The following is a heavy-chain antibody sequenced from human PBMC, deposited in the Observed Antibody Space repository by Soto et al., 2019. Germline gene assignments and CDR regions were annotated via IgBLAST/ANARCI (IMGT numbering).Heavy chain of an antibody. J-gene: IGHJ3*02. CDR1: GFTFSSYW. CDR2: IKQDGSEK. CDR3: AXVAGITIFGVVPDFAFDI. Sequence: GGSLRLSCAASGFTFSSYWMSWVRQAPGKGLEWVANIKQDGSEKYYVDSVKGRFTISRDNAKNSLYLQMNSLRAEDTAVYYCAXVAGITIFGVVPDFAFDIWGQGTMVTVSS. V-gene: IGHV3-7*01. D-gene: IGHD3-3*01.